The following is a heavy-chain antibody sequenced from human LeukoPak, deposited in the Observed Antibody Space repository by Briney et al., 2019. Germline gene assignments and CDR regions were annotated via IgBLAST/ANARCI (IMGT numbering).Heavy chain of an antibody. D-gene: IGHD5-18*01. Sequence: QPGGSLRLSCAASGFTFSSYSMNWVRQAPGKGLEWVSRINDDGSATFYADSVKGRFTISRDNSKNTLYLQMNSLRAEDTAVYYCARDLSGIAGYTYGRGIDYWGQGTLVTVSS. V-gene: IGHV3-74*01. CDR2: INDDGSAT. CDR3: ARDLSGIAGYTYGRGIDY. J-gene: IGHJ4*02. CDR1: GFTFSSYS.